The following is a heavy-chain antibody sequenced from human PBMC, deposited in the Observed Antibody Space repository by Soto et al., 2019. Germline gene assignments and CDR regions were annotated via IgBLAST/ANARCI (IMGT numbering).Heavy chain of an antibody. V-gene: IGHV4-59*02. CDR2: MYHGGRT. CDR1: GDSVTNYF. J-gene: IGHJ4*02. D-gene: IGHD2-8*01. Sequence: KTXETLSLTCTVSGDSVTNYFWSWIRQPPGKGLEWIGHMYHGGRTNYSPSLKSRVTMSLDSSKNQFSLNLSSVTAADTAVYFCARDPGYCTNGVCPIFDFWGQGVLVTVSS. CDR3: ARDPGYCTNGVCPIFDF.